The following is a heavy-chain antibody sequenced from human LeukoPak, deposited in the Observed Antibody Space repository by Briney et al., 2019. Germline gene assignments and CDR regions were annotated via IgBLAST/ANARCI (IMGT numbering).Heavy chain of an antibody. V-gene: IGHV3-23*01. D-gene: IGHD3-3*01. J-gene: IGHJ4*02. CDR2: ISGSGGGT. Sequence: GGSLRLSCAVSGFTFSDYYMSWIRQAPGKGLEWVSAISGSGGGTYYADSVKGRFTISRDNSKNTLYLQMNSLRAEDTAVYYCVSGGTANYDFWSGYPDYWGQGTLVTVSS. CDR3: VSGGTANYDFWSGYPDY. CDR1: GFTFSDYY.